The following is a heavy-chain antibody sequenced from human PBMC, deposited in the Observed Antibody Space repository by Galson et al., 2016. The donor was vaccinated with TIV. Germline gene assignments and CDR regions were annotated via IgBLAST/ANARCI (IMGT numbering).Heavy chain of an antibody. CDR2: VASSGAA. Sequence: SLRLSCAASGFTFSSSAMTWVRHAPGKGLEWVSSVASSGAAYFSDSVDGRFAISRDNSKNTVFLQMNSLRADDTAVYYCAKAATKWLQLYYIDYWGQGIQVTVSS. CDR1: GFTFSSSA. CDR3: AKAATKWLQLYYIDY. D-gene: IGHD5-24*01. V-gene: IGHV3-23*01. J-gene: IGHJ4*02.